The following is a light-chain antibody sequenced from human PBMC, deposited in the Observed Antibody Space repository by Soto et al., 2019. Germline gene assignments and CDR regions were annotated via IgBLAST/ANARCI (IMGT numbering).Light chain of an antibody. CDR1: SGDVGGYNF. CDR3: SSFTSSSTLVV. Sequence: QSALTQPASVSGSPGQSITISCTGTSGDVGGYNFVSWYQQHPGKAPKLIIYEVSNRPSGVSNRFSGSKSGNTASLTISGLQAEDEGEYYCSSFTSSSTLVVFGGGTQLAVL. V-gene: IGLV2-14*01. J-gene: IGLJ2*01. CDR2: EVS.